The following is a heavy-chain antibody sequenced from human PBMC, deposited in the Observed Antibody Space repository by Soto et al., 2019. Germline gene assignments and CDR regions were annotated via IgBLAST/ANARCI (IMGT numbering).Heavy chain of an antibody. CDR1: GGSISSGGYS. D-gene: IGHD2-21*01. Sequence: SETLSLTCAVSGGSISSGGYSWTWIRQPPEKGLEWIGYIYHSGSTYYNPSLKSRVTISVDTSKNQFSLKLSSVTAADTAVYYLVRSYGGNFAYWGQGTLVTVSS. CDR2: IYHSGST. J-gene: IGHJ4*02. CDR3: VRSYGGNFAY. V-gene: IGHV4-30-2*02.